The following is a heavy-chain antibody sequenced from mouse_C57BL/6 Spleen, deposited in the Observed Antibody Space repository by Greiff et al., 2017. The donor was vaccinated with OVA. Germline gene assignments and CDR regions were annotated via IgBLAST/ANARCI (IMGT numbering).Heavy chain of an antibody. CDR1: GFNIKDYY. V-gene: IGHV14-1*01. Sequence: VQLKQSGAELVRPGASVKLSCTASGFNIKDYYMHWVKQRPEQGLEWIGRIDPEDGDTEYAPKFQGKATMTADTSSNTAYLQLSSLTSEDTAVYYCTTDYGSSLWFAYWGQGTLVTVSA. D-gene: IGHD1-1*01. J-gene: IGHJ3*01. CDR2: IDPEDGDT. CDR3: TTDYGSSLWFAY.